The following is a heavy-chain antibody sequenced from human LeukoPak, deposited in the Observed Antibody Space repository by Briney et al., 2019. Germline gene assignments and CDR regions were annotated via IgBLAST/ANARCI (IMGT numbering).Heavy chain of an antibody. J-gene: IGHJ3*02. D-gene: IGHD5-18*01. Sequence: TGGSLRLSCAASGFTFSSYSMNWVRQAPGKGLEWVSSISSSSSYIYYADSVKGRFTISRDNAKNSLYLQMNSLRAEDTAVYYCARKGQLWPADAFDIWGQGTMATVSS. CDR2: ISSSSSYI. V-gene: IGHV3-21*01. CDR3: ARKGQLWPADAFDI. CDR1: GFTFSSYS.